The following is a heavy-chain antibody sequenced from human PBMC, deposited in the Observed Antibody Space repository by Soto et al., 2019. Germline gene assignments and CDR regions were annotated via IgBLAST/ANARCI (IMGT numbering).Heavy chain of an antibody. CDR3: ARDLEWLSCGMDV. J-gene: IGHJ6*02. CDR2: INPNSGGT. CDR1: GYTFTGYY. V-gene: IGHV1-2*02. D-gene: IGHD3-3*01. Sequence: ASVKVSCKASGYTFTGYYMHWVRQAPGQGLEWMGWINPNSGGTNYAQKFQGRVTMTRDTSISTAYMELSRPRSDDTAVYYCARDLEWLSCGMDVWGQGTTVTVSS.